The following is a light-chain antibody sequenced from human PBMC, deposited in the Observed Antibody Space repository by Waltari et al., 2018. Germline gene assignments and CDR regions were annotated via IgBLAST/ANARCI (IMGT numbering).Light chain of an antibody. V-gene: IGKV4-1*01. CDR3: QQYYSTQLG. J-gene: IGKJ4*01. CDR2: WAS. Sequence: DIVMTQSPDSLAVSLGSRATINCKSSQSVLYSSNNKNYLAWYQQNPGQPPKLLIYWASTRESGVPDRFSGSGSGTDFTLTISSLQAEDVAVYYCQQYYSTQLGFGGGTKVEIK. CDR1: QSVLYSSNNKNY.